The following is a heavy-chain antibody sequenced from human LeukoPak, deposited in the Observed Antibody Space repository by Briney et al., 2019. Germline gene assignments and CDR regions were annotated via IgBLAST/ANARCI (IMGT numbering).Heavy chain of an antibody. V-gene: IGHV3-73*01. CDR2: ITSIGDSYAT. CDR1: GFTFSGST. J-gene: IGHJ6*02. Sequence: GGSLRLSCAASGFTFSGSTIHWVRQASGKGLEWVGRITSIGDSYATAYAASVRGRFTLSRYDSKSTAYLQMNSLKTEDTAVYYCTRRRVRDYYYYGLDVWGQGATVTVSS. D-gene: IGHD3-10*01. CDR3: TRRRVRDYYYYGLDV.